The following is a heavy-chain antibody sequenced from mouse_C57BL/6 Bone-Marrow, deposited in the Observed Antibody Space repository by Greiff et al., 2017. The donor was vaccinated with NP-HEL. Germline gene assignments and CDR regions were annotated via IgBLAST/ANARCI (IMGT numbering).Heavy chain of an antibody. D-gene: IGHD1-1*01. J-gene: IGHJ1*03. V-gene: IGHV1-69*01. CDR3: ARGDYYGSSYWYFDV. Sequence: QVQLQQPGAELVMPGASVKLSCKASGYTFTSYWMHWVKPRPGQGLEWIGEIDPSDSYTNYNQKFKGKSTLTVDKSSSTAYMQLSSLTSEDSAVYYCARGDYYGSSYWYFDVWGTGTTVTVSS. CDR1: GYTFTSYW. CDR2: IDPSDSYT.